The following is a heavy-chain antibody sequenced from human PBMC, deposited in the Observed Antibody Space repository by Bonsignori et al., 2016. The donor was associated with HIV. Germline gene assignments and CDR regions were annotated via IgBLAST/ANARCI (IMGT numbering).Heavy chain of an antibody. Sequence: GESLKISCAASGFTFSRNWMHWVRQAPGKGLVWVSRINSDGSTTTYADSVRGRFTISRDNAKDTLYLQMNSLRAEDTAMYYCASGHDSGDYRYVPSWGQGTLVTVSS. CDR2: INSDGSTT. V-gene: IGHV3-74*03. D-gene: IGHD4-17*01. CDR1: GFTFSRNW. J-gene: IGHJ1*01. CDR3: ASGHDSGDYRYVPS.